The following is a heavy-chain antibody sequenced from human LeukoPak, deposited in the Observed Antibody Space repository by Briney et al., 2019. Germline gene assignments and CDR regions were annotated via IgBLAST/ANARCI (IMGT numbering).Heavy chain of an antibody. D-gene: IGHD5-12*01. CDR1: GFTFSSYA. J-gene: IGHJ5*02. Sequence: GGSLRLSCAASGFTFSSYAMSWVRQAPGKGLEWVSAISGSGGSTYYADSVKGRFTISRDNSKNTLYLQMNSLRAEDTAVYYCARGGGYSGYERNWFDPWGQGTLVTVSS. CDR3: ARGGGYSGYERNWFDP. V-gene: IGHV3-23*01. CDR2: ISGSGGST.